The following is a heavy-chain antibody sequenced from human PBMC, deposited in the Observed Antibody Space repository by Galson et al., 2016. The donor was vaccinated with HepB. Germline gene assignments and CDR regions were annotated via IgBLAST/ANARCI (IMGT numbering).Heavy chain of an antibody. D-gene: IGHD6-19*01. CDR1: GGSITTTD. CDR2: IGSHFDT. V-gene: IGHV3-23*01. CDR3: AKGDRWNGWSS. Sequence: ETLSLTCDVSGGSITTTDWWSWVRQAPEKGLEWVSAIGSHFDTHYADSVKGRFTVSRDNSKNTLYLQVDSLRAEDTALYYCAKGDRWNGWSSWGQGTLVTVSS. J-gene: IGHJ4*02.